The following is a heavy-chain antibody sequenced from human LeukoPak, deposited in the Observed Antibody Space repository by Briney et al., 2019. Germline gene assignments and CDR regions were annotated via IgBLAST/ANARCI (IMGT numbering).Heavy chain of an antibody. Sequence: GGSLRLSCAASGFTFSSYWMSWVRQAPGKGLEWVANVKQDGSEKYYVDSVKGRFTISRDNAKNSLYLQMNSLRAEDTAVYYCARGVVKWGYYFDYWGQGTLVTVSS. J-gene: IGHJ4*02. CDR2: VKQDGSEK. V-gene: IGHV3-7*01. CDR1: GFTFSSYW. CDR3: ARGVVKWGYYFDY. D-gene: IGHD1-26*01.